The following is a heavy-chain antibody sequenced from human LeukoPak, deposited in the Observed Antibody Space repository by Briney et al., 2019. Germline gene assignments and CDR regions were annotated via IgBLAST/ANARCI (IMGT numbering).Heavy chain of an antibody. D-gene: IGHD6-13*01. J-gene: IGHJ5*02. CDR1: GYSISSGYY. Sequence: SETLSLTCTVSGYSISSGYYWGWIRQPPGKGLEWIGSIYHSGSTYYNPSLKSRVTISVDTSKNQFSLKLSSVTAADTAVYYCARVGAAAGIGWFDHWGQGTLVTVSS. CDR3: ARVGAAAGIGWFDH. CDR2: IYHSGST. V-gene: IGHV4-38-2*02.